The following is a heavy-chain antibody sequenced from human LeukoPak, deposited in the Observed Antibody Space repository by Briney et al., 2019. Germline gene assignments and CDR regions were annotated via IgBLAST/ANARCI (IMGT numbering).Heavy chain of an antibody. Sequence: ASVKVSCKASGYTFTSYGISWVRQAPGQGLEWMGWISAYNGNTNYAQKLQGRVTMTTDTSTSIAYMELRSLRSDDTAVYYCARGGEYQLLSQYDYYGMDVWGQGTTVTVSS. CDR3: ARGGEYQLLSQYDYYGMDV. CDR1: GYTFTSYG. V-gene: IGHV1-18*01. D-gene: IGHD2-2*01. CDR2: ISAYNGNT. J-gene: IGHJ6*02.